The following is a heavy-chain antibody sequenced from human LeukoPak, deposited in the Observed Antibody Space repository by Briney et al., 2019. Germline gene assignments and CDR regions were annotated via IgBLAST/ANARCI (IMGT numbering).Heavy chain of an antibody. CDR2: IIPIFGTA. Sequence: SVKVSCKASGGTFSSYAISWVRQAPGQGLEWMGGIIPIFGTANYAQKFQGRVTITADKSTSTAYMELSSLRSEDTAVYYCASTLPPSYYYGSGANRSGGYYYGMDVWGKGTTVTVSS. J-gene: IGHJ6*04. V-gene: IGHV1-69*06. CDR1: GGTFSSYA. CDR3: ASTLPPSYYYGSGANRSGGYYYGMDV. D-gene: IGHD3-10*01.